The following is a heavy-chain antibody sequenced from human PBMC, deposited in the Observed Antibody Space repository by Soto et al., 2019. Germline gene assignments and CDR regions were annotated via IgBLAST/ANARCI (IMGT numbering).Heavy chain of an antibody. CDR1: GYTFTSYG. Sequence: ASVKVSCKASGYTFTSYGISWVRQAPGQGLEWMGWISAYNGNTNYAQKLQGRVTMTTDTSTSTAYMELRSLRSDDTAVYYCARCCHGVITIFGVVPGSDDDAFDIWGQGTMVTVS. J-gene: IGHJ3*02. V-gene: IGHV1-18*01. D-gene: IGHD3-3*01. CDR2: ISAYNGNT. CDR3: ARCCHGVITIFGVVPGSDDDAFDI.